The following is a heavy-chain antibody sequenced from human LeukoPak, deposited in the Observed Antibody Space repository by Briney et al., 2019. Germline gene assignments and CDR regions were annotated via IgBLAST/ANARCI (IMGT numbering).Heavy chain of an antibody. V-gene: IGHV3-48*02. J-gene: IGHJ5*01. CDR2: IGTSSGAI. CDR3: ARNLDS. Sequence: GGSLRLSCSASGFTFSTYNMNWVRQAPGKGLEWVSFIGTSSGAIYYTDSVKGRFTISRDNAKKSLYLQMNSLRDEDTAVYYCARNLDSWGQGALVTVSS. CDR1: GFTFSTYN.